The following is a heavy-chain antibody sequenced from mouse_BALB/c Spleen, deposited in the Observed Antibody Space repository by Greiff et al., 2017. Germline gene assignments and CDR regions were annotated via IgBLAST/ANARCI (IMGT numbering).Heavy chain of an antibody. CDR1: GFSLTGYG. D-gene: IGHD2-10*02. J-gene: IGHJ4*01. CDR3: ARYGNAMDY. Sequence: QVQLKESGPGLVAPSQSLSITCTVSGFSLTGYGVNWVRQPPGKGLEWLGMIWGDGSTDYNSALKSRMSISKDNSKSQVFLKMNSLQTDDTARYYCARYGNAMDYWGQGTSVTVSS. CDR2: IWGDGST. V-gene: IGHV2-6-7*01.